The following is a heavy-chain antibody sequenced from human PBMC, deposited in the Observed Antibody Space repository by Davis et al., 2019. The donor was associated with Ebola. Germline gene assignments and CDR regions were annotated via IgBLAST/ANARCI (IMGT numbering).Heavy chain of an antibody. Sequence: GESLKISCAASGFTFSDYYMSWIRQAPGKGLEWVSYISSSGSTIYYADSVKGRFTISRDNAKNSLYLQMNSLRAEDTAVYYCARDLIFRASTWTRYYYYYGMDVWGQGTTVTVSS. V-gene: IGHV3-11*01. CDR1: GFTFSDYY. CDR3: ARDLIFRASTWTRYYYYYGMDV. D-gene: IGHD3/OR15-3a*01. CDR2: ISSSGSTI. J-gene: IGHJ6*02.